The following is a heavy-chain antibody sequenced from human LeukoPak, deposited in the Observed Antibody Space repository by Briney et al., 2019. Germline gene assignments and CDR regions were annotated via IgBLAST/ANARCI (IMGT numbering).Heavy chain of an antibody. CDR3: ARPHYYDSSGYSVLDAFDI. J-gene: IGHJ3*02. D-gene: IGHD3-22*01. CDR2: IIPILGIT. CDR1: GGTFSSYA. V-gene: IGHV1-69*10. Sequence: ASVKVSCKASGGTFSSYAISWVRPAPGQGLEWMGRIIPILGITNYAQEFQGRVTITADKSTSTAYMELSSLRSEDTAVYYCARPHYYDSSGYSVLDAFDIWGQGTMVTVSS.